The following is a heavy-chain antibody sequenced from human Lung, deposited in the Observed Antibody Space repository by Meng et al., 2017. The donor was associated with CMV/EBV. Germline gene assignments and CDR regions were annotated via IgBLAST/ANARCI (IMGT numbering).Heavy chain of an antibody. D-gene: IGHD6-13*01. CDR1: GYIFTNYD. V-gene: IGHV1-18*01. CDR3: ARYVPNGSFWYFDF. Sequence: QVQLVHSGADAKKPGASMKVSCKASGYIFTNYDISWVRQAPGQGLEWMGWISVKNGEAKYPQNFQGRVTMTTDTTTSTAYMELRSLTSDDTAVYYCARYVPNGSFWYFDFWGRGTLVTASS. CDR2: ISVKNGEA. J-gene: IGHJ2*01.